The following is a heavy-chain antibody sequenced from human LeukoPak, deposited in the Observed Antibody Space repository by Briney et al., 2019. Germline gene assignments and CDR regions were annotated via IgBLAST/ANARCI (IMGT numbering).Heavy chain of an antibody. D-gene: IGHD1-7*01. CDR3: ARAGLYNWNYEGTTYFDF. J-gene: IGHJ4*02. CDR1: GFTFSSYA. Sequence: GGSLRLSCAASGFTFSSYAMRWVRQAPGKGLEWVSGINWNGGSTGYADSVKGRFTISRDNAKDSLYLQMNSLRAEDTALYYCARAGLYNWNYEGTTYFDFWGQGTLVTVSA. CDR2: INWNGGST. V-gene: IGHV3-20*04.